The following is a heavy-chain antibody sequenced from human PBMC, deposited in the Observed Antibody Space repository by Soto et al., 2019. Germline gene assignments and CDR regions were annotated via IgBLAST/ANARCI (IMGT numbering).Heavy chain of an antibody. V-gene: IGHV4-31*03. CDR2: IYYSGST. J-gene: IGHJ6*02. Sequence: PSETLSLTCTVSGGSIISGGYYWSWIRQHPGKGLEWIGYIYYSGSTYYNPSLKSRVTISVDTSKNQFSLKLSSVTAADTAVYYCARDARIAAAGSYYYGMDVWGQGTTVTVSS. D-gene: IGHD6-13*01. CDR1: GGSIISGGYY. CDR3: ARDARIAAAGSYYYGMDV.